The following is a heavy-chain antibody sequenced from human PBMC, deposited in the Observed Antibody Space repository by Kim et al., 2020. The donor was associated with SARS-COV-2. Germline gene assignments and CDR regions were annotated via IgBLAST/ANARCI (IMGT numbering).Heavy chain of an antibody. CDR3: AKPLVRMYYGSGTPASHYGMDV. Sequence: GGSLRLSCAASGFTFSSHAMSWVRQAPGKGLEWVSAISGSGGSTYYADSVKGRFTISRDNSKNTLYLQMNSLRAEDTAVYYCAKPLVRMYYGSGTPASHYGMDVWGQGTTVTVSS. CDR1: GFTFSSHA. J-gene: IGHJ6*02. CDR2: ISGSGGST. D-gene: IGHD3-10*01. V-gene: IGHV3-23*01.